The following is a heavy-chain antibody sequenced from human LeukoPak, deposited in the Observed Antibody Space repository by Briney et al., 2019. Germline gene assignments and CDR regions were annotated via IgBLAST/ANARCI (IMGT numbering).Heavy chain of an antibody. D-gene: IGHD2-2*01. Sequence: ASVKVSCKASGYTFTGYYMHWVRQAPGQGLEWMGRIIPILGIANYAQKFQGRVTITADKSTSTAYMELSSLRSEDTAVYYCARLVPAAISSTWGQGTLVTVSS. V-gene: IGHV1-69*02. J-gene: IGHJ5*02. CDR1: GYTFTGYY. CDR2: IIPILGIA. CDR3: ARLVPAAISST.